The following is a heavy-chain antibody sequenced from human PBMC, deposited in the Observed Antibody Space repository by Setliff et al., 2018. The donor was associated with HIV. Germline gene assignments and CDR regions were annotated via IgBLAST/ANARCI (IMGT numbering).Heavy chain of an antibody. D-gene: IGHD1-1*01. V-gene: IGHV1-18*01. CDR1: GYSFSKYG. J-gene: IGHJ5*02. CDR2: ISAYSGNT. CDR3: ARFRVERRLSNWFDP. Sequence: ASVKVSCKASGYSFSKYGISWVRQAPGQGLEWMGWISAYSGNTDYAQKFQDRVAMTTDTSTSTAYMELRSLRSDDTALYYCARFRVERRLSNWFDPWGQGTLVTVSS.